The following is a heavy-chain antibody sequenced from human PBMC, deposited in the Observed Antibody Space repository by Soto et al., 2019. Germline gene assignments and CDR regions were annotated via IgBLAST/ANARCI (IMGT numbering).Heavy chain of an antibody. D-gene: IGHD6-13*01. CDR3: VRDGLVSSAKHSFDY. Sequence: QVQLVQSGAEVKKPGPSVRVSCKASGYTFTDCYVHWVRQAPGQGLEWMGGINPKSGGTNIAQRFTGTVNMTRDMSISPAYMELNSLKSDDTAVYSCVRDGLVSSAKHSFDYRGQGTLVTVSS. CDR1: GYTFTDCY. CDR2: INPKSGGT. J-gene: IGHJ4*02. V-gene: IGHV1-2*02.